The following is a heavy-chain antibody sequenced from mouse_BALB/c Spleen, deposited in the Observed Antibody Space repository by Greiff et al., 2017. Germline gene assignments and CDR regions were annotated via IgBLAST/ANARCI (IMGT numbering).Heavy chain of an antibody. CDR3: ARHGDYGNYLDY. CDR2: ISSGSSTI. CDR1: GFTFSSFG. D-gene: IGHD2-1*01. Sequence: EVMLVESGGGLVQPGGSRKLSCAASGFTFSSFGMHWVRQAPEKGLEWVAYISSGSSTIYYADTVKGRFTISRDNPKNTLFLQMTSLKSEDTAMYYCARHGDYGNYLDYWGQGTSVTVSS. J-gene: IGHJ4*01. V-gene: IGHV5-17*02.